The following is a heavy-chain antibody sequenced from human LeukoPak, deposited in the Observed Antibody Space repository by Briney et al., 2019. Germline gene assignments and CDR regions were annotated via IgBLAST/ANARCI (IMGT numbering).Heavy chain of an antibody. Sequence: GGSLRLSCAASGFTFDDYAMHWGRQAPGKGLEGVSGISCNSGSIGYADSLEGRFTISSDNAKKSLYLQMHSLRAEDTALYYCVKVRYYMDVWGKGTTVSV. CDR3: VKVRYYMDV. J-gene: IGHJ6*03. CDR1: GFTFDDYA. V-gene: IGHV3-9*01. CDR2: ISCNSGSI.